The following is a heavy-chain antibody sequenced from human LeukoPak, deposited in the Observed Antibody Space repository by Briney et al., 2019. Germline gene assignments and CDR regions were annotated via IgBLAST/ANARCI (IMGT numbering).Heavy chain of an antibody. CDR2: MSYDGSNK. D-gene: IGHD2-8*01. J-gene: IGHJ4*02. CDR1: GFTFSSYA. V-gene: IGHV3-30*04. Sequence: PGGSLRLSCAASGFTFSSYAMHWVRQAPGKGLEWVAVMSYDGSNKYYADSVKGRFTISRDNSKNTLYLQMNSLRAEDTAVYYCAKDRGSFGVLMVYATPPPPESMDYWGQGTLVTVSS. CDR3: AKDRGSFGVLMVYATPPPPESMDY.